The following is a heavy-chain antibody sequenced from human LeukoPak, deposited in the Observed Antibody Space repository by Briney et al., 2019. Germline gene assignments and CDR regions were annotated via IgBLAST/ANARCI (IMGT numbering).Heavy chain of an antibody. V-gene: IGHV1-69*06. J-gene: IGHJ6*03. CDR1: GGTFSSYA. Sequence: SVKVCCKASGGTFSSYAISWVRQAPGQGLEWMGRIIPIFGTANYAQKFQGRVTITADKSTSTAYMELSSLRSEDTAVYYCARDRGGTVRYYYYYMDVWGKGTTVTVSS. D-gene: IGHD3-10*01. CDR3: ARDRGGTVRYYYYYMDV. CDR2: IIPIFGTA.